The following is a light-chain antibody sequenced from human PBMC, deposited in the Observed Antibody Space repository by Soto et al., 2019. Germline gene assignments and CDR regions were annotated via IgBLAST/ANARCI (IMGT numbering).Light chain of an antibody. Sequence: QSVLTQPPSVSGAPGQRVTISCTGSSSNIGAGYVVHWYQQLPGTAPKLLIYGNSNRPSGVPDRFSGSKSGTSASLAITGLQAADEADYYCQSYDSSLSGSVVFGGGTKLTVL. CDR2: GNS. V-gene: IGLV1-40*01. CDR1: SSNIGAGYV. CDR3: QSYDSSLSGSVV. J-gene: IGLJ2*01.